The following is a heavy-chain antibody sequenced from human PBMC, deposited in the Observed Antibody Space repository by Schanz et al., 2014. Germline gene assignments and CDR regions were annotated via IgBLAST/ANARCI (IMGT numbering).Heavy chain of an antibody. V-gene: IGHV4-39*01. J-gene: IGHJ3*02. CDR2: IYYSGST. Sequence: QLQLQESGPGLVKPTETVSLTCTVSGGSISSSSYYWGWIRQPPGKGLEWIGSIYYSGSTYYNPSPKSRPPISVYTSKTQFSLMLTSVPAADSAVYYCATHTSDWFSASNIWGQGTMVTVSS. CDR3: ATHTSDWFSASNI. D-gene: IGHD6-19*01. CDR1: GGSISSSSYY.